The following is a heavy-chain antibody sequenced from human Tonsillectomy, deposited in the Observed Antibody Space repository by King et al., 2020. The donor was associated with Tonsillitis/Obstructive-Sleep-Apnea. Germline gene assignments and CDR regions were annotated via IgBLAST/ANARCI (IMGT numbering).Heavy chain of an antibody. J-gene: IGHJ4*02. V-gene: IGHV1-18*01. D-gene: IGHD2-15*01. CDR3: ARGFGGYFDY. CDR1: GYTFSRFG. Sequence: QLVQSGAEVKKPGASVKVSCKASGYTFSRFGVAWVRQAPGQGLEWMGRLSPFNGNTNYAQKVQGRDTMTTDTSTKTAYLELRSLRSDDTAVYFCARGFGGYFDYWGQGTLVTVSS. CDR2: LSPFNGNT.